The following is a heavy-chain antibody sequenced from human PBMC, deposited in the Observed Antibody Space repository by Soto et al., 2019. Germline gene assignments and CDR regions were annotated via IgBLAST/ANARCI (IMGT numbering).Heavy chain of an antibody. CDR1: GDSITSSGYY. D-gene: IGHD2-21*01. CDR3: ARKPAAYFCGICY. Sequence: PSGTLSLTCTVTGDSITSSGYYWSWIRQHPGKGLEWLGYIYGSGGSGSTLYNPSRKSRITVSVDTSKTQFSLNLSSVTVADTAVYFCARKPAAYFCGICYWGQGTRVGVSS. V-gene: IGHV4-31*03. CDR2: IYGSGGSGST. J-gene: IGHJ4*02.